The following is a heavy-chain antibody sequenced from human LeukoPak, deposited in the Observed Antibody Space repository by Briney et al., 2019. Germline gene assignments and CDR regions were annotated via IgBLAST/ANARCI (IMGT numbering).Heavy chain of an antibody. CDR2: IRSKAYGGTT. J-gene: IGHJ4*02. CDR3: TRGAPYVWGSYHSPPFDY. D-gene: IGHD3-16*02. V-gene: IGHV3-49*04. CDR1: GFTFGDYA. Sequence: QPGGSLRLSCTASGFTFGDYAMSWVRQAPGKGLEWVGFIRSKAYGGTTEYAASVKGRFTISRDDSKSIAYLQMNSLKTEDTAVYYCTRGAPYVWGSYHSPPFDYWGQGTVVTVSS.